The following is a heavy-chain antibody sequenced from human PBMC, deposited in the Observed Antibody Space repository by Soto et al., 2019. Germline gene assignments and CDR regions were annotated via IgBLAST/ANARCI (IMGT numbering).Heavy chain of an antibody. J-gene: IGHJ6*03. Sequence: SETLSLTCTVSGGSISSYYWSWIRQPPGKGLEWIGYIYYSGSTNYNPSLKSRVTISVDTSKNQFSLKLSSVTAADTAVYYCARVPRGDYYYMDVWGKGTTVTVSS. CDR1: GGSISSYY. D-gene: IGHD1-26*01. V-gene: IGHV4-59*01. CDR3: ARVPRGDYYYMDV. CDR2: IYYSGST.